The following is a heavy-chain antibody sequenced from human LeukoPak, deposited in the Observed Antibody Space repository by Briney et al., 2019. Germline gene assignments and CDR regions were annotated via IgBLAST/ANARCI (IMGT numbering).Heavy chain of an antibody. CDR1: GFTFSDYS. D-gene: IGHD2-2*01. J-gene: IGHJ4*02. CDR3: ARDFEVYSSTSPDY. CDR2: IWYDGSNK. V-gene: IGHV3-33*08. Sequence: GGSLRLSCAASGFTFSDYSMHWVRQAPGKGLEWVAVIWYDGSNKYYADSVKGRFTISRDNSKNTLYLQMNSLRAEDTAVYYCARDFEVYSSTSPDYWGQGTLVTVSS.